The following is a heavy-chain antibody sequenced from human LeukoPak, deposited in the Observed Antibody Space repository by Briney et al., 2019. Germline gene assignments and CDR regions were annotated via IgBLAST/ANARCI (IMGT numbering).Heavy chain of an antibody. V-gene: IGHV1-18*01. CDR3: ARYSYQLLDNHDAFDI. CDR2: ISAYNGVT. J-gene: IGHJ3*02. CDR1: GYTFTSYG. Sequence: ASVKVSCKASGYTFTSYGISWVRQAPGQGLEWMGWISAYNGVTNYAQKLQGRVTMTTDTSTSTAYMELRSLRSDDTAVYYCARYSYQLLDNHDAFDIWGQGTMVTVSS. D-gene: IGHD2-2*01.